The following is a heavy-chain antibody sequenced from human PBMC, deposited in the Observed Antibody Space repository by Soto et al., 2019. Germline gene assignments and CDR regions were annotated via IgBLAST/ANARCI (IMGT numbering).Heavy chain of an antibody. D-gene: IGHD2-15*01. CDR3: AKDPRYCSGGSCFRGDLDY. CDR1: GFTFSSYA. Sequence: EVQLLESGGGLVQPGGSLRLSCAASGFTFSSYAMSWVRQAPGKGLEWVSASSGSGGSTYYADSVKGRFTISRDNSKNTLYLQMNSLRAEDTAVYYCAKDPRYCSGGSCFRGDLDYWGQGTLVTVSS. CDR2: SSGSGGST. J-gene: IGHJ4*02. V-gene: IGHV3-23*01.